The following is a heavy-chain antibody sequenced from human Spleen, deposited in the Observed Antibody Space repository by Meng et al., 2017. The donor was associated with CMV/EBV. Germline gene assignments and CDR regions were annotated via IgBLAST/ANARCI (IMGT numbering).Heavy chain of an antibody. V-gene: IGHV4-39*07. CDR2: IYYSGST. J-gene: IGHJ4*02. CDR1: GGSISSSSYY. CDR3: ARDQGHYDFWSGPNFDY. Sequence: GSLRLSCTVSGGSISSSSYYWGWIRQPPGKGLEWIGSIYYSGSTYYNPSLKSRVTISVDTSKNQFSLKLSSVTAADTAVYYCARDQGHYDFWSGPNFDYWGQGTLVTVSS. D-gene: IGHD3-3*01.